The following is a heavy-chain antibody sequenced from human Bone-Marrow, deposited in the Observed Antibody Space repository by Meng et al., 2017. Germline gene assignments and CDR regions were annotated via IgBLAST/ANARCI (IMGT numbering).Heavy chain of an antibody. J-gene: IGHJ4*01. CDR3: ARERRDTMIVYYFDD. D-gene: IGHD3-22*01. Sequence: GESLKISCAASGFTFSSYAMHWVRQAPGKGLEWVAVIWYDGSNKYYADSVKGRFTISRDNSKNTLYLQMNSLRAEDAAVYYCARERRDTMIVYYFDDWGQGTRVTVSS. CDR1: GFTFSSYA. CDR2: IWYDGSNK. V-gene: IGHV3-33*01.